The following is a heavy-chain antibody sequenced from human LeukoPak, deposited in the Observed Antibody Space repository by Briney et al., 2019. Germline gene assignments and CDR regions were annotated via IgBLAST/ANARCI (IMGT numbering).Heavy chain of an antibody. CDR2: MHPNSGNT. J-gene: IGHJ6*02. CDR1: GYTFTSYD. D-gene: IGHD2-2*02. V-gene: IGHV1-8*01. CDR3: AREAEYQLLYFYYYYGMDV. Sequence: ASVKVSCKASGYTFTSYDINWVRQATGQGLEWMGWMHPNSGNTGYAQKFQGRVTMTRNTSISTAYMELSSLRSEDTAVYYCAREAEYQLLYFYYYYGMDVWGQGTTVTVSS.